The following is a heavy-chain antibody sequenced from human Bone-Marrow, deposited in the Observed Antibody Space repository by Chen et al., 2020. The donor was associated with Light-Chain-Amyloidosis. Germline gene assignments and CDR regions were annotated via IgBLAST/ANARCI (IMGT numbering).Heavy chain of an antibody. CDR2: IYHSGST. V-gene: IGHV4-38-2*02. J-gene: IGHJ3*02. D-gene: IGHD2-2*01. Sequence: QVQLQESGPGLVKPSETLSLTCTVSGYSISSGYYWGWIRQPPGKGLEWIGSIYHSGSTYYNTSLKSRVTMSVDTSKNQFSLKLSSVTAADTAMYFCTRAWRSTSDGRHDAFDIWGQGTMVTVSS. CDR3: TRAWRSTSDGRHDAFDI. CDR1: GYSISSGYY.